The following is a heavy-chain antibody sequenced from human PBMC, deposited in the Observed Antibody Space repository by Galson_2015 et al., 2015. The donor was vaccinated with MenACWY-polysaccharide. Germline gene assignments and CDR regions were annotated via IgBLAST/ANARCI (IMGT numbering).Heavy chain of an antibody. Sequence: SLRLPCAASEFTFSNFWMSWVRQAPGKGLEWVANIKQDGGEKYYVDSVKGRFTISRDNAKNSLYLQMNSLRAEDTAIYYCARVRVIRGSSYFDYWGQGTLVTVSS. D-gene: IGHD6-6*01. J-gene: IGHJ4*02. CDR3: ARVRVIRGSSYFDY. V-gene: IGHV3-7*01. CDR1: EFTFSNFW. CDR2: IKQDGGEK.